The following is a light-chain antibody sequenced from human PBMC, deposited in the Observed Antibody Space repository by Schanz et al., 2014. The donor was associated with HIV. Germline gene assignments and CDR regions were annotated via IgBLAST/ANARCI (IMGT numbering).Light chain of an antibody. CDR1: SSNIGAGYD. J-gene: IGLJ1*01. Sequence: QSVLTQPPSVSGAPGQRVTISCTGSSSNIGAGYDVYWYQQLPGTAPKVLIYGNSNRPSGVPDRFSGSKSGTSASLAISGLRSDDEADYYCATWDDSLSRYVFGTGTKVTVL. V-gene: IGLV1-40*01. CDR2: GNS. CDR3: ATWDDSLSRYV.